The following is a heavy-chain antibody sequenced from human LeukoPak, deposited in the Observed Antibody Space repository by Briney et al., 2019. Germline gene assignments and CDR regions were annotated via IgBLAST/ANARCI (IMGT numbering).Heavy chain of an antibody. CDR1: GGSIRSLGYS. CDR2: MYYTGTT. Sequence: SETLSLTCSVSGGSIRSLGYSWGWIRQPPGKGLEWIASMYYTGTTYYNPSLKSRVTMSVDTSKNQFSLNLTSVTAADTAVFYCARSVSAYAGRGWFDPWGQGTLVTVSS. V-gene: IGHV4-39*07. CDR3: ARSVSAYAGRGWFDP. D-gene: IGHD5-12*01. J-gene: IGHJ5*02.